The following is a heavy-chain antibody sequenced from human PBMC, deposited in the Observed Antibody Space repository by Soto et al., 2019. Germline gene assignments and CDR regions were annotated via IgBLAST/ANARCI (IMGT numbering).Heavy chain of an antibody. CDR1: GYTFTSYG. J-gene: IGHJ4*02. CDR2: ISAYNGNT. D-gene: IGHD3-22*01. Sequence: QVQLVQSGAEVKKPGASVKVSCKASGYTFTSYGISWVRQAPGQGLEWMGWISAYNGNTNYAQKLQGRVTMTTDTSKITAYMELRSLRSDDTSVYYCARFMTYYYDSSGYYASDWGQGTLVTVSS. V-gene: IGHV1-18*01. CDR3: ARFMTYYYDSSGYYASD.